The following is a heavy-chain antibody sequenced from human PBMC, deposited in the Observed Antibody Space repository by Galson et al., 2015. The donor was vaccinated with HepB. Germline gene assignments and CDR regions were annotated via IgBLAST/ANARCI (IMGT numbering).Heavy chain of an antibody. Sequence: SLRLSCAASQFTFSNYGMNWVRLAPGKGLEWVSSISGRSDSEYYTDSVKGRFTITRDNAKNSLFLQMNSLRVEDTAVYYCAKNFASGSSYSFDYWGQGTLVTVSP. CDR2: ISGRSDSE. J-gene: IGHJ4*02. D-gene: IGHD3-10*01. V-gene: IGHV3-21*01. CDR1: QFTFSNYG. CDR3: AKNFASGSSYSFDY.